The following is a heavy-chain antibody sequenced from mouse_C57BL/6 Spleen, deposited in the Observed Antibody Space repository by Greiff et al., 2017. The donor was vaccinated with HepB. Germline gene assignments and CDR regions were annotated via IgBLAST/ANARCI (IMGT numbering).Heavy chain of an antibody. Sequence: QVQLQQPGAELVKPGASVKLSCKASGYTFTSYWMHWVKQRPGQGLEWIGMIHPNSGSTNYNEKFKSKATLTVDKSSSTAYMQLSSLTSEDSAVYYCARPPYYGSSGYWYFDVWGTGTTVTVSS. CDR2: IHPNSGST. CDR3: ARPPYYGSSGYWYFDV. CDR1: GYTFTSYW. D-gene: IGHD1-1*01. J-gene: IGHJ1*03. V-gene: IGHV1-64*01.